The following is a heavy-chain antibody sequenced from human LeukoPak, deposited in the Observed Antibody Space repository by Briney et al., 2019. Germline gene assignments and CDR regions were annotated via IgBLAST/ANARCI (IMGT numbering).Heavy chain of an antibody. J-gene: IGHJ5*02. CDR3: TRPLTTVSRGGWFDP. CDR2: LFYTGRT. Sequence: SETLSLTCNVSGGSVTSFYWSWIRQSPGKGLEWIGDLFYTGRTNYNPSLKSRVSISADTSKNQFSLRLSSVTAADTAVYYCTRPLTTVSRGGWFDPWGQGTLVTVSS. CDR1: GGSVTSFY. D-gene: IGHD4-17*01. V-gene: IGHV4-59*08.